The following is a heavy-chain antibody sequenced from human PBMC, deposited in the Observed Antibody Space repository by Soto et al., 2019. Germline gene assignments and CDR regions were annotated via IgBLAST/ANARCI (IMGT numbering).Heavy chain of an antibody. Sequence: PGGSLRLSCAASGFTFSSYAMSWVRQAPGKGLEWVSAISGSGGSTYYADSVKGRFTISRDNSKNTLYLQMNSLRAEDTAVYYCAKDGTWIAVALVYYYGMDVWGQGTTVTVSS. CDR2: ISGSGGST. D-gene: IGHD6-19*01. CDR1: GFTFSSYA. V-gene: IGHV3-23*01. J-gene: IGHJ6*02. CDR3: AKDGTWIAVALVYYYGMDV.